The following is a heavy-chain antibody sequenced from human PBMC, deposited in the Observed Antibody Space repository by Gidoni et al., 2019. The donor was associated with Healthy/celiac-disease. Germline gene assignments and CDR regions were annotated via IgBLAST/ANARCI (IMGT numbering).Heavy chain of an antibody. V-gene: IGHV3-66*02. J-gene: IGHJ4*02. CDR2: IYSGGST. CDR3: ARDFSYDSSGFFDY. CDR1: GFPVSSTY. Sequence: EVQLVESGGGLVQPGGSLRLSCAASGFPVSSTYMSWVRQAPGKGLEWVAVIYSGGSTNYADSVKGRFTISRDNSKNTLYLQMNSLRAEDTAVYYCARDFSYDSSGFFDYWGQGTLVTVSS. D-gene: IGHD3-22*01.